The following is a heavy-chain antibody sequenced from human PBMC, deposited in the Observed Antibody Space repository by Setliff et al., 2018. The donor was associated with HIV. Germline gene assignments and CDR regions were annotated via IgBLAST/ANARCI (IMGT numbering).Heavy chain of an antibody. CDR3: VRHDPPNSGRFYFDL. J-gene: IGHJ4*01. CDR2: IYTSGST. D-gene: IGHD1-26*01. CDR1: GDSISTYC. Sequence: SETLSLTCTVSGDSISTYCWIWIRQPPGKGLEWIGNIYTSGSTNYNPSLKSRVTISVDTSKNQFSLKLSSVTAADSVMYYCVRHDPPNSGRFYFDLWGRGTLVTVSS. V-gene: IGHV4-4*09.